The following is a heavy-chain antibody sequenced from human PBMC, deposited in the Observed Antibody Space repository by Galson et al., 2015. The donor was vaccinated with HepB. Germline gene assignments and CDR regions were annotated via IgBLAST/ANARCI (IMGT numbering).Heavy chain of an antibody. V-gene: IGHV3-30-3*01. CDR3: ARDHPRLGYSSSWPLGY. Sequence: SLRLSCAASGFTFSSYAMHWVRQAPGKGLEWVAVISYDGSNKYYADSVKGRFTIPRDNSKNTLYRQMNSLRAEDTAVYYFARDHPRLGYSSSWPLGYWGPGTLVTVSS. D-gene: IGHD6-13*01. CDR1: GFTFSSYA. CDR2: ISYDGSNK. J-gene: IGHJ4*02.